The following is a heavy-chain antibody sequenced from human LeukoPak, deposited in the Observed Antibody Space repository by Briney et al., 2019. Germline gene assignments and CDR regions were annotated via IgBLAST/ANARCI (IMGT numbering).Heavy chain of an antibody. CDR2: IRSKANSYAT. J-gene: IGHJ4*02. Sequence: PGGSLKLSCAASGFTFSGSGMHWVRQASGKGLEWVGRIRSKANSYATAYAASVKGRFTISRDDSKNTAYLQMNSLKTEGTAVYYCTRPEDYWGQGTLVTVSS. V-gene: IGHV3-73*01. CDR1: GFTFSGSG. CDR3: TRPEDY.